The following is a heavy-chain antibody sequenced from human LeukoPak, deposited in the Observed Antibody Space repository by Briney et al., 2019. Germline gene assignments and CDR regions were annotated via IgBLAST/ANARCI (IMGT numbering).Heavy chain of an antibody. V-gene: IGHV1-18*01. Sequence: ASVKVSCKASGYTFTGYGISWVRQAPGQGLEWMGWISAYNGNTNYAQKLQGRVTMTTDTSTSTAYMELRSLRSDDTAVYYCARDRGDGYNYYFDYWGQGTLVTVSS. D-gene: IGHD5-24*01. CDR3: ARDRGDGYNYYFDY. CDR1: GYTFTGYG. CDR2: ISAYNGNT. J-gene: IGHJ4*02.